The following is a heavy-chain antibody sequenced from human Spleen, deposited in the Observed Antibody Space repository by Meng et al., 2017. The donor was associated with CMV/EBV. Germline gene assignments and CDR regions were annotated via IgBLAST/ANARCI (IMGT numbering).Heavy chain of an antibody. Sequence: ASVKVSCKASGGTFSSYAISWVRQAPGQGLEWMGIINPSGGSTRYAQKFRGRVTMTRDTSTSTVYMELSSLRSEDTAIYYCARDSVRGYDFWSGYLDSWGQGTLVTVSS. J-gene: IGHJ4*02. D-gene: IGHD3-3*01. CDR3: ARDSVRGYDFWSGYLDS. CDR1: GGTFSSYA. V-gene: IGHV1-46*01. CDR2: INPSGGST.